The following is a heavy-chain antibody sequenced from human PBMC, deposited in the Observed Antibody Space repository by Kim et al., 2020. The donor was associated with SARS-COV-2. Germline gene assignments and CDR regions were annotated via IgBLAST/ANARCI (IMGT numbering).Heavy chain of an antibody. Sequence: GGSLRLSCAASGFTFSNYAIHWVRQAPGKGLEWVAVISSDGSKTYYEDSVKGRFTISRDNSKNTIYLQVSTLRADDTAVYYCTRDRWLGLPGDNWGQGTLVIASS. CDR2: ISSDGSKT. CDR1: GFTFSNYA. J-gene: IGHJ4*02. V-gene: IGHV3-30-3*01. CDR3: TRDRWLGLPGDN. D-gene: IGHD6-19*01.